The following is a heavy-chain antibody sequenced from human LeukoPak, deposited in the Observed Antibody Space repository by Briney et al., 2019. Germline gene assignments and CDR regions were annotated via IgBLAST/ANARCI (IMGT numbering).Heavy chain of an antibody. CDR1: GYTFTVYY. CDR2: INTNSGGT. CDR3: ASGGNPYYYYGMDV. V-gene: IGHV1-2*02. J-gene: IGHJ6*02. D-gene: IGHD4-23*01. Sequence: ASVKVSCTASGYTFTVYYMHWVRQAPGQGLVWKGWINTNSGGTNYGKKFQCRDNMTSEMSISMAYMELSRLTADDTAVYSCASGGNPYYYYGMDVWGQGTTVTVSS.